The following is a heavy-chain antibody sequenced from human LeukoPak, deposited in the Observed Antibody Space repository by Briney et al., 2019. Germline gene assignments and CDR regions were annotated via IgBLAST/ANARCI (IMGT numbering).Heavy chain of an antibody. V-gene: IGHV3-21*04. Sequence: PGGSLRLSCAASGFTFSSYSMNWVRQAPGKGLEWVSSISSSSSYIYYADSVKGRFTISRDNAKNSLYLQMNSLRAEDTALYYCAKRARGVGGFDYWGQGTLVTVSS. D-gene: IGHD3-10*01. CDR1: GFTFSSYS. CDR3: AKRARGVGGFDY. CDR2: ISSSSSYI. J-gene: IGHJ4*02.